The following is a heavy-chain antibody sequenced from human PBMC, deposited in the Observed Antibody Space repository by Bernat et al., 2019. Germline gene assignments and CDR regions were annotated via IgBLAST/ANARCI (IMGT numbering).Heavy chain of an antibody. CDR1: GASISSSSYY. V-gene: IGHV4-39*01. CDR3: ARWESTLVPGAFDI. CDR2: IYYTGST. Sequence: QLQLQESGPGLVKPSETLSLTCTVSGASISSSSYYWGWIRQPPGKGLEWIGSIYYTGSTYYSPSLKSRVTISVDTYKNQFSLKLISVTAADTAVYYCARWESTLVPGAFDIWGQGTMVTVSS. J-gene: IGHJ3*02. D-gene: IGHD3-10*01.